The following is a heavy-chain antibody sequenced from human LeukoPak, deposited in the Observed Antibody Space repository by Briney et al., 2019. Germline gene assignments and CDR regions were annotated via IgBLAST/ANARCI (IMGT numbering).Heavy chain of an antibody. CDR3: ARNYRFHYCSSTSCPFHVFDP. V-gene: IGHV4-59*01. Sequence: SETLSLTCTVSGGSISPYYWSWIRQPPGKGLEWIGYSGNTDYNPSLKSRVTISVDTSKNQFSLKLSSVTAADTAVYYCARNYRFHYCSSTSCPFHVFDPWGQGTLVTVSS. J-gene: IGHJ5*02. D-gene: IGHD2-2*01. CDR1: GGSISPYY. CDR2: SGNT.